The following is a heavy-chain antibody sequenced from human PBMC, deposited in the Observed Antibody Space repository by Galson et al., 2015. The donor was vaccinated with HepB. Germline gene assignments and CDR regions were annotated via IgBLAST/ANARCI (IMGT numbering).Heavy chain of an antibody. V-gene: IGHV3-30-3*01. CDR3: ARGWELLDGEETTDY. Sequence: SLRLSCAASGFTFSSYAMHWVRQAPGKGLEWVAVISYDGSNKYYADSVKGRFTISRDNSKNTLYLQMNSLRAEDTAVYYCARGWELLDGEETTDYWGQGTLVTVSS. J-gene: IGHJ4*02. CDR1: GFTFSSYA. D-gene: IGHD1-26*01. CDR2: ISYDGSNK.